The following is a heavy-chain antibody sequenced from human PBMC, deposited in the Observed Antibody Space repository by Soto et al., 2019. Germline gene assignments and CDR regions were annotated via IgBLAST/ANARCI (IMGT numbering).Heavy chain of an antibody. CDR3: ATDFLGYSSSWYFDY. Sequence: GASVKVSCKASGYTFTGYYMHWVRQAPGKGLEWMGGFDPEDGETIYAQKFQGRVTMTEDTSTDTAYMELSSLRSEDTAVYYCATDFLGYSSSWYFDYWGQGTLVTVSS. CDR2: FDPEDGET. V-gene: IGHV1-24*01. D-gene: IGHD6-13*01. CDR1: GYTFTGYY. J-gene: IGHJ4*02.